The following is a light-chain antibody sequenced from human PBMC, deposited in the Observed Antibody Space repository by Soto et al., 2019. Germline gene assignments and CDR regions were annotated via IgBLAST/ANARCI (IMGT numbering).Light chain of an antibody. V-gene: IGKV1-5*01. J-gene: IGKJ1*01. CDR2: AAS. CDR3: QQYYSYPWT. CDR1: QSISTW. Sequence: DIQMTQSPSTLSASVGDRVTITCRASQSISTWLAWYQQKPGKAPKLLIYAASTLQSGVPSRFSGSGSGTDFTLTISCLQSEDFATYYRQQYYSYPWTFGQGTKVDIK.